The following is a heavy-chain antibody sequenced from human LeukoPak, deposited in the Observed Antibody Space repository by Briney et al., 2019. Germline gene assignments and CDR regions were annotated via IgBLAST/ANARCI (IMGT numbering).Heavy chain of an antibody. CDR2: IWYDGNYK. D-gene: IGHD3-22*01. J-gene: IGHJ4*02. V-gene: IGHV3-33*01. Sequence: GGSLRLSCAASGFTFSNYGMHWVRQAPGKGLEWVAVIWYDGNYKYYADSVQGRFTISRDNSKNTLYLQMNSLRAEDTAVYYCAGEYYYDSSGSYSYYFDYWGQGTLVTVSS. CDR3: AGEYYYDSSGSYSYYFDY. CDR1: GFTFSNYG.